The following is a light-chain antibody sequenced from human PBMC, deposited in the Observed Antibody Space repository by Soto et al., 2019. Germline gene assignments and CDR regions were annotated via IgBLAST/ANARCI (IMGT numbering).Light chain of an antibody. J-gene: IGKJ3*01. CDR2: DAS. V-gene: IGKV1-33*01. CDR3: QQYDNFPPT. CDR1: QDISKS. Sequence: DVQMTQSPSSLSASVGDRVTITCQASQDISKSLNWYQQKPGKAPQLLISDASNLETGVPSRFSGSGSGTDFSFTNTSLQPEDIATYCCQQYDNFPPTFGPGTKVDLK.